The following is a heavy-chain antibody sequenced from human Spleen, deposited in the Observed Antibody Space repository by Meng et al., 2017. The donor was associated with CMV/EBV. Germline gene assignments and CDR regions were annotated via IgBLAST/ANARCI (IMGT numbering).Heavy chain of an antibody. CDR2: THYNGFSR. V-gene: IGHV3-30*02. CDR3: ARTMVVAADINSGIYGMDV. D-gene: IGHD2-15*01. CDR1: GFTFSKYG. J-gene: IGHJ6*02. Sequence: GGSLRLSCAASGFTFSKYGMHWFRQAPGKGLEWVSFTHYNGFSRFYADFVKGRFTISRDNSKNTLYLQMNSLRGEDTAVYYCARTMVVAADINSGIYGMDVWGQGTTVTVSS.